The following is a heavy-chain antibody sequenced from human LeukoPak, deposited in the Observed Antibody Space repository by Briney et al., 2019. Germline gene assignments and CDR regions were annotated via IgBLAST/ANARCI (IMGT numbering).Heavy chain of an antibody. CDR1: GFPFNTQD. V-gene: IGHV3-23*01. CDR3: GKGRVSE. CDR2: IIADGGAT. Sequence: GGSLRLSCAASGFPFNTQDMRWVRQAPGKGLEWVSSIIADGGATFYADSVRGRFTISRDNSRNALDLQMNSLRVEDTAVYYCGKGRVSEWGQGTLVTVSS. D-gene: IGHD6-19*01. J-gene: IGHJ4*02.